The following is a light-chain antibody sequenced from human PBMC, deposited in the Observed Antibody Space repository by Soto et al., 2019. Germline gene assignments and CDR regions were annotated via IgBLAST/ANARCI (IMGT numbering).Light chain of an antibody. J-gene: IGLJ1*01. CDR3: TTLTNSRTLHV. CDR2: DVS. V-gene: IGLV2-14*01. CDR1: SSDVGGYNS. Sequence: QSVLTQPASVSGSPGQSITISCTGTSSDVGGYNSVSWYQQHPGTAPKVMIYDVSNRPSGVSNRFSGSKSGNTASLTISGLQAEVESNYNSTTLTNSRTLHVSGPGTNVPVL.